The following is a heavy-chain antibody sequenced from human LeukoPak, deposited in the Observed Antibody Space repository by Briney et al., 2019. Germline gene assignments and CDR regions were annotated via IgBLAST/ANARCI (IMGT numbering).Heavy chain of an antibody. J-gene: IGHJ3*02. CDR2: ISYDGSNK. CDR3: ARDGDNGDYPHDAFDI. Sequence: GGSLRLSCAASGFTFSSYGMHWVRQAPGKGLEWVAVISYDGSNKYYADSVKGRFTISRDNSKNTLYLQMNSLRAEDTAVYYCARDGDNGDYPHDAFDIWGQGTMVTVSS. CDR1: GFTFSSYG. V-gene: IGHV3-30*03. D-gene: IGHD4-17*01.